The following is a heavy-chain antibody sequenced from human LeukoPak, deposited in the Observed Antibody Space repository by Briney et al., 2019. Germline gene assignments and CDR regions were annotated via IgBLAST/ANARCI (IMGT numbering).Heavy chain of an antibody. CDR3: AKDYDFWSGYYLLDY. Sequence: GGSLRLSCAASGFTFSSYGMHWVRQAPGKGLEWVAVISYDGSNKYYADSVKGRFTISRDNSKNTLYLQMNSLRAEDTAVYYCAKDYDFWSGYYLLDYWGQGTLVTVSS. CDR2: ISYDGSNK. V-gene: IGHV3-30*18. CDR1: GFTFSSYG. D-gene: IGHD3-3*01. J-gene: IGHJ4*02.